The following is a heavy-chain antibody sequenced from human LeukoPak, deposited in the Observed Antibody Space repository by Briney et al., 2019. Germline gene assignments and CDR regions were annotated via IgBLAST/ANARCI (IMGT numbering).Heavy chain of an antibody. CDR3: AGDYDSSGFDAFDI. Sequence: GGSLRLSCAASGFTFSNYWMSWVRQAPGKGLEWVANIKQDGSEKYYVDSVKGRFTISRDNAKNSLYLQMNSLRAEDTAVYYCAGDYDSSGFDAFDIWGQGTMVTVSS. D-gene: IGHD3-22*01. V-gene: IGHV3-7*01. CDR2: IKQDGSEK. J-gene: IGHJ3*02. CDR1: GFTFSNYW.